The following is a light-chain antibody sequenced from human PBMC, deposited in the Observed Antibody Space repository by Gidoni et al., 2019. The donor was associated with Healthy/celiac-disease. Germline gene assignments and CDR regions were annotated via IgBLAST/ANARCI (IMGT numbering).Light chain of an antibody. CDR3: QQYDNLMCS. CDR2: DAS. J-gene: IGKJ2*04. V-gene: IGKV1-33*01. Sequence: DIQMTQPPSSLPASVGDRVNITCQASQDISNYLNWYQQKPGKAPKLLIYDASNLETGVPSRFSGSGSGTDFTFTISSLQPEDIATYYCQQYDNLMCSFGQGTKLEIK. CDR1: QDISNY.